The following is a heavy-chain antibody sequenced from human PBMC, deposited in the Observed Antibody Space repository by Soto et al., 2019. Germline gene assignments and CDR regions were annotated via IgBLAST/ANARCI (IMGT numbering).Heavy chain of an antibody. CDR3: ARVRDFWSGYYWFDP. CDR2: IYYSGST. J-gene: IGHJ5*02. CDR1: GDSISSYY. D-gene: IGHD3-3*01. V-gene: IGHV4-59*01. Sequence: KPSETLSLTCTVSGDSISSYYWSWIRQPPGKGLEWIGYIYYSGSTNYNPSLKSRVTVSVDTSKNQFSLKLSSVTAADTAVYYCARVRDFWSGYYWFDPWGQGTLVTVSS.